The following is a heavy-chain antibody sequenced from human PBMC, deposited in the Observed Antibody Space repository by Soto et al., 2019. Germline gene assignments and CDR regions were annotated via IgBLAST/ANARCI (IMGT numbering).Heavy chain of an antibody. J-gene: IGHJ5*02. CDR1: GYTFTGYY. CDR2: INPNSGGT. D-gene: IGHD2-2*01. CDR3: ARADCSSHSCQRGGWFDP. V-gene: IGHV1-2*04. Sequence: HVQLVQSGAEVKKPGASVKVSCKASGYTFTGYYMHWVRQAPVQGLACMGWINPNSGGTNYAHKFQGWVPMTRETSISTAYMELRRLRSDDTAVYYCARADCSSHSCQRGGWFDPWGQGTLVTVSS.